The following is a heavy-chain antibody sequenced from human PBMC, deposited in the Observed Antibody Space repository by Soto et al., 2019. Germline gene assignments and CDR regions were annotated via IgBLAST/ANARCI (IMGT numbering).Heavy chain of an antibody. V-gene: IGHV3-30*18. Sequence: QVQLVESGGGVVQPGRSLRLSCAASGFTFSSYGMHWVRQAPGKGLEWVAVISYDGSNKYYADSVKGRFTISRDNSKNTLYLQMNSLRAEDTAVYYCAKDRGGGGSYCLDYWGQGTLVTVSS. J-gene: IGHJ4*02. D-gene: IGHD1-26*01. CDR2: ISYDGSNK. CDR3: AKDRGGGGSYCLDY. CDR1: GFTFSSYG.